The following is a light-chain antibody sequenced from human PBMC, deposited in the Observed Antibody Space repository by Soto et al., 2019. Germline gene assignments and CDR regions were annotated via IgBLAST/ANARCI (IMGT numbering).Light chain of an antibody. CDR1: QSVSSN. CDR3: QQRSNWPIT. V-gene: IGKV3-11*01. J-gene: IGKJ5*01. CDR2: GAS. Sequence: EIVVTQSPATLSVSPGERATLSCRASQSVSSNLAWYQHKPGQAPRLLIHGASTRATGVPGRFSGSGSGTDFTLTINNLDPEDFAVYYCQQRSNWPITFGQGTRLEI.